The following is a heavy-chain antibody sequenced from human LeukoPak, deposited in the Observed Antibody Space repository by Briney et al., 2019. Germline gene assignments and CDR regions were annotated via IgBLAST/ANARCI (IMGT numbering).Heavy chain of an antibody. CDR2: ISAYKGNT. CDR3: AREPSTYDSSGYYYIDAFDI. V-gene: IGHV1-2*02. CDR1: GYTFTGYY. J-gene: IGHJ3*02. D-gene: IGHD3-22*01. Sequence: EASVKVSCKASGYTFTGYYMHWVRQAPGQGLEWMGWISAYKGNTNYAQKFQGRVTMTRNTSISTAYMELSSLRSEDTAVYYCAREPSTYDSSGYYYIDAFDIWGQGTMVTVSS.